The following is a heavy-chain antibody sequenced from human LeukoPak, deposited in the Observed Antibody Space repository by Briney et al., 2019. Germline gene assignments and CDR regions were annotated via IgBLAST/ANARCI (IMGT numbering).Heavy chain of an antibody. Sequence: PGGSLRLSCAASGFTFNTYAMSWVRQAPGKGLEWVSFISSSSSYIYYADSVKGRFTISRDNAKNSLYLQMNSLRAEDTAVYYCARGPLDYSSDYFFDYWGQGALVTVSS. V-gene: IGHV3-21*01. CDR1: GFTFNTYA. D-gene: IGHD6-19*01. J-gene: IGHJ4*02. CDR3: ARGPLDYSSDYFFDY. CDR2: ISSSSSYI.